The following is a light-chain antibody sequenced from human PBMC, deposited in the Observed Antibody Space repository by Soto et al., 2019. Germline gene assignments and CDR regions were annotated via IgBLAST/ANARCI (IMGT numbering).Light chain of an antibody. Sequence: EIVMTQSPATLSASPGERATLSCRASQSVSNNLAWYHQKPGQAPRLLIYGASTRATGIPARCSGSGSGTEFTLTISSLKPEDFAVYYCQQYNNWWTFGQGTKVEIK. J-gene: IGKJ1*01. CDR3: QQYNNWWT. CDR1: QSVSNN. V-gene: IGKV3-15*01. CDR2: GAS.